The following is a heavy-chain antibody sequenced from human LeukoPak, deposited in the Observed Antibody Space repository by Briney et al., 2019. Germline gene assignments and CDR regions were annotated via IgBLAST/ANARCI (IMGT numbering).Heavy chain of an antibody. CDR2: IRYDGSNK. Sequence: GGSLRLSCAASGFTFSSYGMHWVRQAPGKGLEWVAFIRYDGSNKYYADSVKGRFTISRDNSKNTMYLQMNSPRAEDTAVYYCAKDHGGSYSESFDYWGQGTLVTVSS. D-gene: IGHD1-26*01. CDR3: AKDHGGSYSESFDY. CDR1: GFTFSSYG. V-gene: IGHV3-30*02. J-gene: IGHJ4*02.